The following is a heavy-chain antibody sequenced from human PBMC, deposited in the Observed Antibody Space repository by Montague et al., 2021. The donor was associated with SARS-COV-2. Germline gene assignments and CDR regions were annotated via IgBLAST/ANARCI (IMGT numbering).Heavy chain of an antibody. J-gene: IGHJ4*02. Sequence: CAISGDSVSSNSVAWSWTRQSPSRGLEWLGRTYYRSKWYSDYAPSVRGRLTVNPDASKNEFSLELNYVTPEDTAVYYCVRYSGWFYFDFRGQGTLVTVSS. CDR1: GDSVSSNSVA. V-gene: IGHV6-1*01. CDR2: TYYRSKWYS. D-gene: IGHD6-19*01. CDR3: VRYSGWFYFDF.